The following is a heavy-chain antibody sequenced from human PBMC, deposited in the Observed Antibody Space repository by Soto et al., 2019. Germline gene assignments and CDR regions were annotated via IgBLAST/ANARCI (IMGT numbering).Heavy chain of an antibody. CDR2: IYYSGST. Sequence: QVQLQESGPGLVKPSQTLSLTCTVSGGSISSGGYYWSWIRQHPGKGLEWIGYIYYSGSTYYNPSLKSRVTISVDTSKNQFSLKLSSVTAADTAVYYCARDGWAACGGDCYWGSGDAFDIWGQGTMVTVSS. D-gene: IGHD2-21*02. CDR1: GGSISSGGYY. CDR3: ARDGWAACGGDCYWGSGDAFDI. V-gene: IGHV4-31*03. J-gene: IGHJ3*02.